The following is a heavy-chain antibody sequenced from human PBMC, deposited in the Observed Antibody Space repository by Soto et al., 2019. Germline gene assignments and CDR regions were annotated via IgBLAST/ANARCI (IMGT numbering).Heavy chain of an antibody. J-gene: IGHJ4*02. Sequence: EVQLVESGGGLVQPGGSLRLSCAASGFTFSSYSMNWVRQAPGKGLEWVSYISSSSSTIYYADSVKGRFTISRDNAKNSLYLQMNSLRDEDTAVYYCARGHLYCSGGSCYSHFDYWGQGTLVTVSS. D-gene: IGHD2-15*01. V-gene: IGHV3-48*02. CDR3: ARGHLYCSGGSCYSHFDY. CDR2: ISSSSSTI. CDR1: GFTFSSYS.